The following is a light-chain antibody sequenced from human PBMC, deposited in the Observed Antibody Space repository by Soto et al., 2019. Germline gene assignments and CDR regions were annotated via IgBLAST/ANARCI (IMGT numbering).Light chain of an antibody. J-gene: IGLJ2*01. V-gene: IGLV2-14*01. Sequence: QSALTQPASVSGSPGQSITISCTGTSSDVGGYNYVSWYQQHPDKAPKLMIYDVSNRPSGVSNRFSGSKSGNTASLTISGLQAEYEADYYCSSYTSSNTVVFGVGTKVTVL. CDR2: DVS. CDR3: SSYTSSNTVV. CDR1: SSDVGGYNY.